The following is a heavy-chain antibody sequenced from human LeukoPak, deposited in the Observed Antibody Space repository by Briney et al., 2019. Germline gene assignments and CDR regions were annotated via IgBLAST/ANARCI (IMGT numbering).Heavy chain of an antibody. J-gene: IGHJ4*02. Sequence: LETLSLTCTVSGGSISSTRYYWGWIRQPPGKGLEWIGSMYYSGSTYYNPSLKSRVTISVDTSKNQFSLKLSSVTAADTAVYYCASANDFRLDYWGQGTLVTVSS. D-gene: IGHD2/OR15-2a*01. CDR1: GGSISSTRYY. CDR3: ASANDFRLDY. CDR2: MYYSGST. V-gene: IGHV4-39*07.